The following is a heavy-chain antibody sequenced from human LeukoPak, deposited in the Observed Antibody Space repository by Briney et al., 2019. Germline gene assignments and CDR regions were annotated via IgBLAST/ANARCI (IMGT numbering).Heavy chain of an antibody. CDR3: AKSYFDYSTYYSYYFNL. CDR1: GYSISSGYY. CDR2: IYHSGST. V-gene: IGHV4-38-2*02. D-gene: IGHD4-11*01. Sequence: SETLSLTCTVSGYSISSGYYWGWIRQPPGKGLEWIGSIYHSGSTYYNPSLKSRVTISVDTSKSQFALKLSSVTAADTAVYYCAKSYFDYSTYYSYYFNLWGQGALVTVSS. J-gene: IGHJ4*02.